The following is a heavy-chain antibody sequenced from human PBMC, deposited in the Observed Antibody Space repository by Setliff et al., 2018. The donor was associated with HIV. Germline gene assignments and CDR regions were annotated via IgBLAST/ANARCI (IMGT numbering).Heavy chain of an antibody. D-gene: IGHD4-17*01. V-gene: IGHV4-61*01. Sequence: SETLSLTCSVSGGSVGSGSYYWSWIRQSPGKGLGWLGYIYYSGSTTYNPSLRSRVTISIDTSKNQFSLNLRSVTAADTAVYYCARDPPGYGDSKDYWGQGKLVTVS. CDR1: GGSVGSGSYY. CDR3: ARDPPGYGDSKDY. J-gene: IGHJ4*02. CDR2: IYYSGST.